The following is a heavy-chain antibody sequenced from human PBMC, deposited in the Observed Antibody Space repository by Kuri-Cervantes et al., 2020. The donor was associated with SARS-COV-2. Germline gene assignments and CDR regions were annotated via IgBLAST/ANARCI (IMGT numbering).Heavy chain of an antibody. Sequence: ASVKVSCKASGYTFTGYYMHWVRQAPGQGLEWMGWINPNSGGANYAQKFQGWVTMTRDTSISTAYMELSSLRSEDTAVYYCASPIQTGGYYYYGMDVWGQATTVTVSS. J-gene: IGHJ6*02. D-gene: IGHD5-18*01. CDR2: INPNSGGA. CDR3: ASPIQTGGYYYYGMDV. CDR1: GYTFTGYY. V-gene: IGHV1-2*04.